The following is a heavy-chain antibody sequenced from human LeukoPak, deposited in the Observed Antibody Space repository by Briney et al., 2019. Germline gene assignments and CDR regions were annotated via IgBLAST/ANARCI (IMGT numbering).Heavy chain of an antibody. J-gene: IGHJ5*02. CDR2: ISAYNGNT. D-gene: IGHD2-8*01. V-gene: IGHV1-18*01. Sequence: ASVKVSFKASGYTFTSYGISWVRQAPGQGLEWMGLISAYNGNTNYAQKLQGRVTMTTDTSTSTAYMELRSLRSDDTAVYYCARDSIVLMVYAMPNWFDPWGQGTLVTVSS. CDR1: GYTFTSYG. CDR3: ARDSIVLMVYAMPNWFDP.